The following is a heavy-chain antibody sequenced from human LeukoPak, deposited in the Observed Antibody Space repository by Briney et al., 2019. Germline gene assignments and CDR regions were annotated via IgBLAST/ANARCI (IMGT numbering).Heavy chain of an antibody. CDR3: ARLRGYYDSSGYPDY. CDR2: INHSGST. D-gene: IGHD3-22*01. Sequence: SETLSLTCAVYGGSFSGYYWSWIRQPPGKGLEWIGEINHSGSTNYNPSLKSRVTISVDTSKNQFSLKLSSVTAADTAVYYCARLRGYYDSSGYPDYWGQGTLVTVSS. V-gene: IGHV4-34*01. CDR1: GGSFSGYY. J-gene: IGHJ4*02.